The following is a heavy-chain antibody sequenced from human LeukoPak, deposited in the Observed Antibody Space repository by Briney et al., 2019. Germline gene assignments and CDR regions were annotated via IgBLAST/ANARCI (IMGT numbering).Heavy chain of an antibody. CDR2: IYYSGST. J-gene: IGHJ6*02. CDR3: ARDYSAPGIAAADGMDV. V-gene: IGHV4-30-4*01. CDR1: GGSISSGDYY. D-gene: IGHD6-13*01. Sequence: SETLSLTCTVSGGSISSGDYYWSWIRQPPGKGLEWIGYIYYSGSTYYNPSLKSRVTISVDTSKNQFSLKLSSVTAADTAVYYCARDYSAPGIAAADGMDVWGQGTTVTVSS.